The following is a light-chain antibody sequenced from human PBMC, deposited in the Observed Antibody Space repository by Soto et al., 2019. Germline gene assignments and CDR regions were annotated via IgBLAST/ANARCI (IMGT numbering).Light chain of an antibody. CDR2: TNS. V-gene: IGLV1-44*01. J-gene: IGLJ1*01. Sequence: QLVLTQPPSASGTPGQRVTISCSGSSSNIGSNTVSWYQHLPGTAPNLLIFTNSQRPSGVPDRFSGSKSGTSASLAIRGLQSEDEADYYCAAWDDSLNGYVFGTGTKLTVL. CDR1: SSNIGSNT. CDR3: AAWDDSLNGYV.